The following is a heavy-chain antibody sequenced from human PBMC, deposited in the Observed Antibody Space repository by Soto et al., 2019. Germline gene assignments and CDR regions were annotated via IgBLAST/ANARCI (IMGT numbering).Heavy chain of an antibody. V-gene: IGHV1-2*02. CDR2: INPNSGGT. Sequence: QVHLVQSGAEVKRPGASVKVSCKASGYTLTDYYIHWVRQAPGQGLEWLGWINPNSGGTNYAQKFRGRVILSRDTSISTSYLELGRLTTDDTAVYDCARDCGVASVYGMDVWGQGTTVTVSS. D-gene: IGHD5-12*01. CDR1: GYTLTDYY. CDR3: ARDCGVASVYGMDV. J-gene: IGHJ6*02.